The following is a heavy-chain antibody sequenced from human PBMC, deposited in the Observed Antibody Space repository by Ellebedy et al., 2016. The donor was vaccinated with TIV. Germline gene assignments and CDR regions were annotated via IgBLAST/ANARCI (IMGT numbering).Heavy chain of an antibody. V-gene: IGHV4-59*01. CDR3: ARGFLSKWLDP. CDR1: GGSTSTYY. CDR2: VYYSGSP. J-gene: IGHJ5*02. Sequence: MPSETLSLTCTVSGGSTSTYYWTRIRQPPGKGLEWIGNVYYSGSPNYHPSLKSRVTISLDTSKKQFSLKLDSVTAADTAVYYCARGFLSKWLDPWGRGILVTVAS.